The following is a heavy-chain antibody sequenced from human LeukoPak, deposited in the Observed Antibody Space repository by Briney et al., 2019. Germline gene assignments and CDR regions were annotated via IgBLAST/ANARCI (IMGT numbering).Heavy chain of an antibody. CDR2: SIPIFGTA. CDR3: ARWAYSSGWGASGI. D-gene: IGHD6-19*01. Sequence: ASVKVSCKATGGTFSSYVICWVRQAPGQWLELMGGSIPIFGTANYAQKFHGRVTITADESTSTAYMELSSLRSEDTAVYYCARWAYSSGWGASGIWGQGTLVTVSS. V-gene: IGHV1-69*13. CDR1: GGTFSSYV. J-gene: IGHJ4*02.